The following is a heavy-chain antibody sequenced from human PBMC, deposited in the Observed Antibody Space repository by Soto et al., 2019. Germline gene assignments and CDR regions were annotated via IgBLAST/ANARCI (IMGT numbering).Heavy chain of an antibody. V-gene: IGHV4-39*01. CDR3: ARAIVVVAATPCDGWFDP. D-gene: IGHD2-15*01. CDR2: IYYSGST. J-gene: IGHJ5*02. Sequence: QLQLQESGPGLVKPSETLSLTCTVSGGSISSSSYYWGWIRQPPGKGLEWIGSIYYSGSTSYNPSLKGRATISVDTSKNQCSLKLSSVTAADTAVYYCARAIVVVAATPCDGWFDPWGQGTLVTVSS. CDR1: GGSISSSSYY.